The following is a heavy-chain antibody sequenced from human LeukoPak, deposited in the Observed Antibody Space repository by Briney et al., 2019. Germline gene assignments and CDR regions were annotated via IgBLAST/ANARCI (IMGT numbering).Heavy chain of an antibody. CDR3: ARQSGGGSGSYYY. J-gene: IGHJ4*02. CDR1: GGTFSSYA. Sequence: ASVKVSCKASGGTFSSYAISWVRQAPGQGLECMGGIIPIFGTANYAQKFQGRVTITTDTSTSTAYMELRSLRSDDTVVYYCARQSGGGSGSYYYWGQGTLVTVSS. V-gene: IGHV1-69*05. CDR2: IIPIFGTA. D-gene: IGHD3-10*01.